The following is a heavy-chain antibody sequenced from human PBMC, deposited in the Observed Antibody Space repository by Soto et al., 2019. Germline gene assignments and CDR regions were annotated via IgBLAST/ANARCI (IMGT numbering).Heavy chain of an antibody. CDR1: GLTFDAYG. CDR3: AKDPGGSTYYHFLAFYFQY. V-gene: IGHV3-30*18. Sequence: QVQLVESGGGVVQPGTSLRLSCAASGLTFDAYGMHWVRQAPGKGLEWVASISFDGKNSYYVESVRGRFTISRDNSKNTLFLQMNSLRSEDTAVYHCAKDPGGSTYYHFLAFYFQYWGRGSLVTVSS. D-gene: IGHD4-4*01. CDR2: ISFDGKNS. J-gene: IGHJ4*02.